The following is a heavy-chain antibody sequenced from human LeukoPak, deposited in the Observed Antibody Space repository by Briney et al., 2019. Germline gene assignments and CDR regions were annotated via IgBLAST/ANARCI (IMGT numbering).Heavy chain of an antibody. CDR1: GYTFIDDY. D-gene: IGHD6-19*01. V-gene: IGHV1-2*02. CDR3: ARAGECCREYLPVDY. CDR2: INCKSGGT. J-gene: IGHJ4*02. Sequence: ASVKVSCNASGYTFIDDYVHGGRQAPGQGLEWMGKINCKSGGTHFVQRFQGRVTVTRDTSISTGYLELSGLRSDDTAVYYWARAGECCREYLPVDYWGEASLVTVSS.